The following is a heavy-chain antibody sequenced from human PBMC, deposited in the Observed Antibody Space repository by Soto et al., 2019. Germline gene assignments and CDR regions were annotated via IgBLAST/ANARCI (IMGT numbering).Heavy chain of an antibody. CDR2: INHSGST. D-gene: IGHD2-8*01. Sequence: SETLSLTCAVYGGSFSGYYWSWIRQPPGKGLAWIGEINHSGSTNYNPSLKSRVTISVDTSKNQFSLKLSSVTAADTAVYYCANSNYLGYCTNGVCYDAFDIWGQGTMVTVSS. CDR3: ANSNYLGYCTNGVCYDAFDI. V-gene: IGHV4-34*01. J-gene: IGHJ3*02. CDR1: GGSFSGYY.